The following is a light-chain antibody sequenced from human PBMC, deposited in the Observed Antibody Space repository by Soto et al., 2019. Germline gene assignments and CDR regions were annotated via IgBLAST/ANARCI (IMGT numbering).Light chain of an antibody. CDR1: QGIGSF. CDR3: QQFNSYPPT. V-gene: IGKV1-9*01. J-gene: IGKJ1*01. CDR2: SAS. Sequence: DIRLTQSPSFLSASVGDRVTITCRASQGIGSFLAWYQQKPGKAPRLLIYSASTLQSGVSFRFSGSGSGTEFTLTISSLQSEDFATYYCQQFNSYPPTFGQGTKVEIK.